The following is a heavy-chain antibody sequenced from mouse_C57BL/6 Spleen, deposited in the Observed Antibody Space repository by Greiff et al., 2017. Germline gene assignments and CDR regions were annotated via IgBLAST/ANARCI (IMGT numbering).Heavy chain of an antibody. V-gene: IGHV1-42*01. Sequence: EVQLQQSGPELVKPGASVKISCKASGYSFTGYYMNWVKQSPEKSLEWIGEINPSTGGTTYNQKFKAKATLTVDKSSSTAYMQLKSLTSEDSAVYYCARGGLWAMDYWGQGTSVTVSS. CDR1: GYSFTGYY. CDR3: ARGGLWAMDY. D-gene: IGHD1-1*02. J-gene: IGHJ4*01. CDR2: INPSTGGT.